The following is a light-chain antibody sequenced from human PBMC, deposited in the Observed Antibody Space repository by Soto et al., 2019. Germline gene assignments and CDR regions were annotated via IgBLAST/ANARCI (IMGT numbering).Light chain of an antibody. CDR2: GAS. CDR1: QSANIN. Sequence: EIVMTQSPATLSVSPGERATLSCRASQSANINLAWYQQKPGQAPRLLMYGASTRATGIPARLSGSGSGTEFTLTITSLQSEDLAVSSCQRYNSWLWSFGKGTKVEIK. J-gene: IGKJ1*01. V-gene: IGKV3-15*01. CDR3: QRYNSWLWS.